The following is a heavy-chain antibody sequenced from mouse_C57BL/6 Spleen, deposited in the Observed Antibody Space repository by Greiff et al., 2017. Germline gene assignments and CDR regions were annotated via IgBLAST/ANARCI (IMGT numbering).Heavy chain of an antibody. CDR3: ARERGELRRSYAMDY. Sequence: QVQLQQSGAELVKPGASVKISCKASGYAFSSYWMNWVKQRPGKGLEWIGQIYPGDGDTNYNGKFKGKATLTAAKSSSTAYMQLSSLTSEDSAVYFCARERGELRRSYAMDYWGQGTSVTVAS. J-gene: IGHJ4*01. CDR1: GYAFSSYW. V-gene: IGHV1-80*01. D-gene: IGHD3-2*02. CDR2: IYPGDGDT.